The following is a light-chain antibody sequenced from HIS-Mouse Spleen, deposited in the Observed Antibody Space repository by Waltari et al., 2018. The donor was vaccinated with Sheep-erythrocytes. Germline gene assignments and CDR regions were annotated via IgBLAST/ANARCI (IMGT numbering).Light chain of an antibody. CDR1: QCVSSY. V-gene: IGKV3-11*01. Sequence: EIVLTQSPATLSLSPGERATLSCRASQCVSSYLAWYQQKPGQAPRLLIYDASNRATGIPARFRGSGSGTDFTLTISSLEPEDFAVYYCQQRSNWYTFGQGTKLEIK. J-gene: IGKJ2*01. CDR3: QQRSNWYT. CDR2: DAS.